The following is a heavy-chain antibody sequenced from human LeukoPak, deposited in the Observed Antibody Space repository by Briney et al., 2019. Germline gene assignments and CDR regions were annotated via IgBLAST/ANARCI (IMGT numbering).Heavy chain of an antibody. CDR3: AGEGSGSYFNPSRDFDY. CDR2: INPSGGST. J-gene: IGHJ4*02. Sequence: GASVKVSCKASGYTFTSYYMHWVRQAPGQGLEWMGIINPSGGSTSYAQKFQGRVTMTRDTSTSTVYMELSSLRSEDTAVYYCAGEGSGSYFNPSRDFDYWGQGTLVTVYS. D-gene: IGHD1-26*01. V-gene: IGHV1-46*01. CDR1: GYTFTSYY.